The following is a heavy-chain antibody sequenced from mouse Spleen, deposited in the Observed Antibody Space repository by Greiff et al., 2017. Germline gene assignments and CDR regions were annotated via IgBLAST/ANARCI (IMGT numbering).Heavy chain of an antibody. CDR3: ARLGRDYAMDY. V-gene: IGHV3-1*01. Sequence: EVKLMESGPGMVKPSQSLSLTCTVTGYSITSGYDWHWIRHFPGNKLEWMGYISYSGSTNYNPSLKSRISITHDTSKNHFFLKLNSVTTEDTATYYCARLGRDYAMDYWGQGTSVTVSS. J-gene: IGHJ4*01. CDR2: ISYSGST. D-gene: IGHD4-1*01. CDR1: GYSITSGYD.